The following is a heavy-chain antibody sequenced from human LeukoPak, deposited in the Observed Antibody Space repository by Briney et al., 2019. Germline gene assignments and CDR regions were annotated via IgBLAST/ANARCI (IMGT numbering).Heavy chain of an antibody. CDR2: IYTSGST. V-gene: IGHV4-61*02. D-gene: IGHD3-10*01. J-gene: IGHJ4*02. CDR3: AREYGSGSPDY. Sequence: SETLSLTCTVSGGSISSGSYYWSWIRQPAGKGLEWIRRIYTSGSTNYNPSLKSRVTISVDTSKNQFSLKLSSVTAADTAVYYCAREYGSGSPDYWGQGTLVTVSS. CDR1: GGSISSGSYY.